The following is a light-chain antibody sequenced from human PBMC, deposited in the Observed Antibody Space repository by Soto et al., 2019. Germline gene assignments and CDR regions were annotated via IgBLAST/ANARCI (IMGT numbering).Light chain of an antibody. CDR1: QSVRSN. V-gene: IGKV3-15*01. Sequence: EIVMTQSPATLSVSPGERATLSCRASQSVRSNLAWYHQRPGQAPRLLIYAASARATGIPARFSGSGSGTEFTLTISRLEPEDFAVYYCHQYDSWTFGQGTKVDIK. CDR2: AAS. J-gene: IGKJ1*01. CDR3: HQYDSWT.